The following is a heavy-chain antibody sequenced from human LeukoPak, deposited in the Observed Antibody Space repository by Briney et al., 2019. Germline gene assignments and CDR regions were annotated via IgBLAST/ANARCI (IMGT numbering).Heavy chain of an antibody. J-gene: IGHJ1*01. CDR3: ARLKYYYDSSGYRAEYFQH. V-gene: IGHV4-59*01. CDR1: GGSISSYY. CDR2: IYYSGST. D-gene: IGHD3-22*01. Sequence: SETLSLTCTVSGGSISSYYWSWIRQPPGKGLEWIGYIYYSGSTNYNPSLKSRVTISVYTSKNQFSLKLSSVSAADTAVYYCARLKYYYDSSGYRAEYFQHWGQGTLVTVSS.